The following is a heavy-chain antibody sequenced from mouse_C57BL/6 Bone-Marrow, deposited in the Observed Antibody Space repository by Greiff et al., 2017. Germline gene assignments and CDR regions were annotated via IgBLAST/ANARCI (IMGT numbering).Heavy chain of an antibody. CDR1: GYTFTSYW. V-gene: IGHV1-55*01. J-gene: IGHJ4*01. D-gene: IGHD1-1*02. CDR3: ARRDYRDYAMDY. Sequence: QVQLKESGAELVKPGASVKMSCKASGYTFTSYWITWVKQRPGQGLEWIGDIYPGSGSTNYNEKFKSKATLTVDISSSTAYMQLSSLTSEDSAVYYCARRDYRDYAMDYWGQGTSVTVSS. CDR2: IYPGSGST.